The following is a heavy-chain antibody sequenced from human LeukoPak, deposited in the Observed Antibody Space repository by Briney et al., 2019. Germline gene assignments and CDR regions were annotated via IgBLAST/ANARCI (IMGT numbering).Heavy chain of an antibody. CDR2: ITPSGDST. Sequence: ASVKVSCKASGDTFSSYYMHWVRQAPGQGLEWMGIITPSGDSTNYAQKFQGRVTMTRNTSISTAYMELSSLRSEDTAVYYCAATYGSGGTGFDYWGQGTLVTVSS. D-gene: IGHD3-10*01. CDR1: GDTFSSYY. CDR3: AATYGSGGTGFDY. J-gene: IGHJ4*02. V-gene: IGHV1-46*01.